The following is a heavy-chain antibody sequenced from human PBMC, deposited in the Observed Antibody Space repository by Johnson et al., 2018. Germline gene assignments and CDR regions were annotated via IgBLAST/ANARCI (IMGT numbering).Heavy chain of an antibody. V-gene: IGHV3-30*18. Sequence: VQLLESGGGVVQPGRSLRLSCAASGFTFSDYAMHWVRLAPGKGLEWVAVISFDGVNQYYADSVKGRFTISRDNSKNTLFLQMTSLRADDMAVYYCTKVQRTPTIRSRDAFDIWGQGTMVTVSS. CDR1: GFTFSDYA. J-gene: IGHJ3*02. D-gene: IGHD5-24*01. CDR2: ISFDGVNQ. CDR3: TKVQRTPTIRSRDAFDI.